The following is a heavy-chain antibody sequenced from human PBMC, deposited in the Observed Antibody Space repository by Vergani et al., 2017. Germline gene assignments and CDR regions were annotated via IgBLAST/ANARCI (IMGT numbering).Heavy chain of an antibody. V-gene: IGHV1-18*01. Sequence: QVQLVQSGAEVKKPGSSVKVSCKASGGTFSSYTISWVRQAPGQGLEWMGRISAYNGNTNYAQKLQGRVTMTTDTSTSTAYMELRSLRSDDTAVYYCARDRGSSYYDFWSGYFWFDPWGQGTLVTVSS. J-gene: IGHJ5*02. CDR1: GGTFSSYT. CDR3: ARDRGSSYYDFWSGYFWFDP. D-gene: IGHD3-3*01. CDR2: ISAYNGNT.